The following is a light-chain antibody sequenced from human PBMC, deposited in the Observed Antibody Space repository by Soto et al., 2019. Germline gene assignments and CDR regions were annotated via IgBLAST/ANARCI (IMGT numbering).Light chain of an antibody. J-gene: IGLJ2*01. CDR3: AAWDDSLSGHVV. CDR2: RNI. V-gene: IGLV1-47*01. CDR1: SSNIGSNY. Sequence: QSVLTQPPSASGTPGQRVTISCSGSSSNIGSNYVYWYQQLPVTAPKLLIYRNIQRPSGVPDRFSGSKSGTSASLAISGLRSEDEADYYCAAWDDSLSGHVVFGGGTKVTVL.